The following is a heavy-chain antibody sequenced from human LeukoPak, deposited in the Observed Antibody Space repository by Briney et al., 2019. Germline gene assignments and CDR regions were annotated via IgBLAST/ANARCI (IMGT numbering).Heavy chain of an antibody. D-gene: IGHD6-13*01. CDR1: GGTFSSYA. CDR3: ALAAAGRFDY. J-gene: IGHJ4*02. V-gene: IGHV1-69*06. CDR2: IIPIFGTA. Sequence: SVKVSCKASGGTFSSYAISWVRQAPGQGLEWMGGIIPIFGTANYAQKFQGGVTITADKSTSTAYMELSSLRSEDTAVYYCALAAAGRFDYWGQGTLVTVSS.